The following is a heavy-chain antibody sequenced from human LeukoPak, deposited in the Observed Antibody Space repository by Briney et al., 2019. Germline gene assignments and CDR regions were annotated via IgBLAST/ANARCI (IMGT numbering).Heavy chain of an antibody. CDR3: VRESSYYYDSSDYYETDH. V-gene: IGHV1-69*06. CDR1: VCTFSSYA. Sequence: GASVKVSCMGSVCTFSSYAFSWLRQAPPQGLEGVGGIIPIFCTANNVQKFQGRVTITPDKSTSTASVLLSSLRSDATTVFYCVRESSYYYDSSDYYETDHWGRGTLVSVSS. J-gene: IGHJ4*02. D-gene: IGHD3-22*01. CDR2: IIPIFCTA.